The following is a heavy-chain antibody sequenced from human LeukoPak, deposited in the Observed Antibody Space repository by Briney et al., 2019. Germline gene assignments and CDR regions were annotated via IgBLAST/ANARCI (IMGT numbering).Heavy chain of an antibody. Sequence: ASVKVSFKASGYTFTVYYMHWVRQAPGQGLEWMGWISPNSGGTNYAQKFQGRVTMTRDTSISTAYMELSRLRSDDTAVYYCAESGQGTFDYWGQGTLVTVSS. CDR3: AESGQGTFDY. J-gene: IGHJ4*02. CDR1: GYTFTVYY. D-gene: IGHD1-1*01. CDR2: ISPNSGGT. V-gene: IGHV1-2*02.